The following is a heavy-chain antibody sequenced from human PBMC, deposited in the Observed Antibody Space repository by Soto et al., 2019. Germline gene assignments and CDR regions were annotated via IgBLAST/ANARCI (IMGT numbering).Heavy chain of an antibody. J-gene: IGHJ4*02. V-gene: IGHV3-7*05. Sequence: GGSLRLSCTASGLTFRGHWMGWVRQAPGKGLEWVASINHDGSDKKYVDSVKGRFTISRDDAKNSVYLQMNSLRAEDTAIYYCARDLRNSGIYGEFDYWGQGTVVTVSS. CDR2: INHDGSDK. D-gene: IGHD1-26*01. CDR3: ARDLRNSGIYGEFDY. CDR1: GLTFRGHW.